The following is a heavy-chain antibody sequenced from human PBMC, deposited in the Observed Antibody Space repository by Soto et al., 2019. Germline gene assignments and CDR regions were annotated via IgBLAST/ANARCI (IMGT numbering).Heavy chain of an antibody. CDR1: GYSFTTHG. CDR3: ARDPPFSGILRGTPLMDV. D-gene: IGHD4-17*01. V-gene: IGHV1-18*04. CDR2: ISAYNGDT. J-gene: IGHJ6*02. Sequence: GASVKVSCKASGYSFTTHGISWVRRAPGHGLEWMGWISAYNGDTHYVQRFQGRLTMTTDTSTSTAYMELGSLTSDDTAVYYCARDPPFSGILRGTPLMDVWGQGTTVTVSS.